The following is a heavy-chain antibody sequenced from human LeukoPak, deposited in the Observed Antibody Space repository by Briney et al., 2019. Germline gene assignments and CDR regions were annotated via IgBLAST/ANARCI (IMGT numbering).Heavy chain of an antibody. Sequence: SETLSLTCTVSGGSISSYYWSWIRQPPGKGLEWIGYIYDSGSTNYNPSLKSRVTISVDTSKNQFSLKLSSVTAADTAVYYCARSYYYGSGTPDAFDIWGQGTMVTVSS. J-gene: IGHJ3*02. CDR3: ARSYYYGSGTPDAFDI. V-gene: IGHV4-59*01. CDR1: GGSISSYY. D-gene: IGHD3-10*01. CDR2: IYDSGST.